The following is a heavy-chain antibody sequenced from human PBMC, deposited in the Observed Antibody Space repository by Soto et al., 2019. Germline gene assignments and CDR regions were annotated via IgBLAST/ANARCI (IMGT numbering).Heavy chain of an antibody. V-gene: IGHV3-30*18. D-gene: IGHD4-17*01. CDR3: AKDRWVEVTTLFFDY. Sequence: QVQLVESGGGVVQPGRSLRLSCAASGFTFSSYGMHWVRQAPGKGLEWVAGISYDGRNKNYADSVKGRFTISRDNSKNTLYLQMKSLRAEDTAVYYCAKDRWVEVTTLFFDYWGQGTLVTVSS. CDR2: ISYDGRNK. CDR1: GFTFSSYG. J-gene: IGHJ4*02.